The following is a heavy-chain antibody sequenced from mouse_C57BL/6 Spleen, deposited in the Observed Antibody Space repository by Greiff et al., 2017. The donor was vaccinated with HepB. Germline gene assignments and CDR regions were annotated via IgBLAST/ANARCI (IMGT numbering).Heavy chain of an antibody. D-gene: IGHD1-1*01. Sequence: VQLQQSGAELVRPGASVKLSCTASGFNIKDDYMHWVKQRPEQGLEWIGWLDPENGDTEYASKFQGKATITADTSSNTAYLQLSSLTSEDTAVYYCTTGDSYGSSYWFAYWGQGTLVTVSA. V-gene: IGHV14-4*01. CDR3: TTGDSYGSSYWFAY. J-gene: IGHJ3*01. CDR1: GFNIKDDY. CDR2: LDPENGDT.